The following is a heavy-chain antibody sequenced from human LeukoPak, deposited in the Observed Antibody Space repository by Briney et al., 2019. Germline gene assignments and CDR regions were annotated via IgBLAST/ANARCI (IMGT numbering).Heavy chain of an antibody. V-gene: IGHV4-4*07. Sequence: PSETLSLTCTVSGGSIINNYWSWIRQPAGKGLEWIGRIYSSGSTNYNPSLKSRVTMSGDTSKNQFSLKLSSVTAADTAVYYCAFTYYYGAGSNNWFDPWGQGTLVTVSS. CDR2: IYSSGST. D-gene: IGHD3-10*01. CDR1: GGSIINNY. CDR3: AFTYYYGAGSNNWFDP. J-gene: IGHJ5*02.